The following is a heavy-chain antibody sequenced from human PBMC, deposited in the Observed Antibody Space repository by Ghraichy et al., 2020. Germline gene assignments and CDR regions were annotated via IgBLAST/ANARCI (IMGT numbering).Heavy chain of an antibody. CDR2: IYYNVRT. D-gene: IGHD2-2*03. V-gene: IGHV4-39*01. CDR1: GGSISSRDHY. CDR3: IVGNCRSSTCLGGGFDP. Sequence: SQTLSLTCSVSGGSISSRDHYWGWIRQTPGKGLEWIGTIYYNVRTYYNPSLKSRVTIMLDTSMNQFSLELRSVTAGDTAIYYCIVGNCRSSTCLGGGFDPWGPGTLVTVTS. J-gene: IGHJ5*02.